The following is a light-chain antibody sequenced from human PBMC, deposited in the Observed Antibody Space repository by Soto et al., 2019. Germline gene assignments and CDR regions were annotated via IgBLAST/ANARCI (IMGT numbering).Light chain of an antibody. V-gene: IGLV1-47*01. J-gene: IGLJ2*01. CDR3: AAWDDSLSAVV. Sequence: QLVLTQPPSASGTPGQRVTISCYGSSSNIGSNYVYWYQQLPGTTPKLLIYRNNQRSSGVPDRFSGSKSGTSASLAISGLRSEDEADYYCAAWDDSLSAVVFGGGTKLTVL. CDR2: RNN. CDR1: SSNIGSNY.